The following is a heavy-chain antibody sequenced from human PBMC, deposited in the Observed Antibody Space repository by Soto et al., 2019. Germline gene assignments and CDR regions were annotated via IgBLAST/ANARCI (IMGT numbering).Heavy chain of an antibody. CDR2: IHYTGST. CDR1: GGSISNYY. CDR3: ASAPYCPHGLCSAYYFDY. Sequence: QVQLQESGPGLVKPSETLSLTCTVSGGSISNYYLSCIRQPPGKGLDRIGYIHYTGSTHYNPSLRSRLSISIDTSKNQFSLRLSSVTAADTAVYYCASAPYCPHGLCSAYYFDYWGQGTLPTVSS. V-gene: IGHV4-59*01. J-gene: IGHJ4*02. D-gene: IGHD2-8*01.